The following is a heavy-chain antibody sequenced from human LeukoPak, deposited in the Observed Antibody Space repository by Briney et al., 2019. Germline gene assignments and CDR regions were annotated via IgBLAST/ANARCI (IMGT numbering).Heavy chain of an antibody. CDR2: INNDGSST. CDR3: ARDCSSTSCYRSGLDP. CDR1: GFTFSSYW. V-gene: IGHV3-74*01. J-gene: IGHJ5*02. D-gene: IGHD2-2*01. Sequence: GGSLRLSCAASGFTFSSYWMHWVRQAPGKGLVWVSRINNDGSSTNYADSVKGRFTISRDNAKNTLYLQMNSLRAEDTAVYYCARDCSSTSCYRSGLDPWGQGTLDTVSS.